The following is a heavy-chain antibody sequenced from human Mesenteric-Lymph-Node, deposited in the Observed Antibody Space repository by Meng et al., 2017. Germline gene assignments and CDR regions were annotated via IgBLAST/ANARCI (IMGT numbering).Heavy chain of an antibody. CDR3: ASLKYSSSWYEWYFDY. CDR2: IYTSGST. V-gene: IGHV4-61*02. Sequence: SQTLSLTCTVSGGSISSGSYYWSWIRQPAGKGLEWIGRIYTSGSTNYNPSLKSRVTISVDTSKNQFSLKLSSVTAADTAVYYCASLKYSSSWYEWYFDYWGQGTLVTVSS. CDR1: GGSISSGSYY. J-gene: IGHJ4*02. D-gene: IGHD6-13*01.